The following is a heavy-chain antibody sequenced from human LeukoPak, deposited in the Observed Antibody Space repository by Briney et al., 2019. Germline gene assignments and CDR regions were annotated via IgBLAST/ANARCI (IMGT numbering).Heavy chain of an antibody. CDR3: AREHSYGFYFDY. V-gene: IGHV1-2*06. Sequence: ASVKVSCKASGYTFTGYYIHWVRQAPGQGLEWMGRINPNSGGANYAQKFQGRVTMTRDTSITTAYMELSRLRSDDTAVYYCAREHSYGFYFDYWGQGTLVTVSS. D-gene: IGHD5-18*01. CDR2: INPNSGGA. J-gene: IGHJ4*02. CDR1: GYTFTGYY.